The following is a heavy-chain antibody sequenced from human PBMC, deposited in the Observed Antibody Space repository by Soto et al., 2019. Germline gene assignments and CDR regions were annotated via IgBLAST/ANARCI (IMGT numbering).Heavy chain of an antibody. D-gene: IGHD4-17*01. J-gene: IGHJ3*02. CDR2: IGGSCGDT. CDR3: AKRMTTRIGAGAYDT. CDR1: GFTFGTYA. V-gene: IGHV3-23*01. Sequence: DVQVLESGGGLVQPGGSLRLSCAASGFTFGTYAMSWARQAPGKGLEWVATIGGSCGDTYHADSVRGRFTISRDNSQNTPFMQRSGLRAEDTAVYYCAKRMTTRIGAGAYDTWGQGTMVTVSS.